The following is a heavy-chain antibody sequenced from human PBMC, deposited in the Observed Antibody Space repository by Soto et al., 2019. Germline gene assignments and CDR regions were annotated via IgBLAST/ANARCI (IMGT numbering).Heavy chain of an antibody. CDR2: IIPIFRTP. CDR1: GDTFSSFA. D-gene: IGHD1-1*01. CDR3: ARHQDPEQLVGNYYYALDV. Sequence: QVQLVQSGGEVKKPGSSVKVSCKASGDTFSSFAISWVRQAPGQGLEWMGGIIPIFRTPKYAQKFQGRVIITADEPSSTAYMELSSQRCEDTAVYYCARHQDPEQLVGNYYYALDVWRQGTTVIVYS. J-gene: IGHJ6*02. V-gene: IGHV1-69*12.